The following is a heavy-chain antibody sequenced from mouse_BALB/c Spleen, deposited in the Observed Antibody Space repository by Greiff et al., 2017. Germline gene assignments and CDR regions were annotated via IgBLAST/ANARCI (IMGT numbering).Heavy chain of an antibody. CDR2: INPSNGRT. J-gene: IGHJ2*01. D-gene: IGHD1-1*01. CDR3: TIGGGSSPFGY. CDR1: GYTFTSYW. Sequence: VQLQQSGAELVKPGASVKLSCKASGYTFTSYWLHWVKQRPGQGLEWIGEINPSNGRTNYNEKFKSKATLTVDKSSSTAYMQLSSLTSEDSAVYYGTIGGGSSPFGYWGQGTTLTVSS. V-gene: IGHV1S81*02.